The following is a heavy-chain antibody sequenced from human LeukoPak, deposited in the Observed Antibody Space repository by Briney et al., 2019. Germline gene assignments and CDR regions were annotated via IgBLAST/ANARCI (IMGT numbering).Heavy chain of an antibody. D-gene: IGHD3-22*01. J-gene: IGHJ4*02. V-gene: IGHV4-39*01. CDR3: ATPDSGGYYYLY. Sequence: PSETLSLTCTVSGGSISSSSYYWGWIRQPPGKGLEWIGNIYYTGSTYYNPSLKSRVTISVETSKNQFSLKLTSVTAADTAVYYCATPDSGGYYYLYWGQGTLVTVSS. CDR1: GGSISSSSYY. CDR2: IYYTGST.